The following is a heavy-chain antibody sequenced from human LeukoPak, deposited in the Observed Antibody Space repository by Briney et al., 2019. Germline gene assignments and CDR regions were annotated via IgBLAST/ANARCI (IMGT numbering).Heavy chain of an antibody. V-gene: IGHV3-30*18. D-gene: IGHD4-23*01. CDR1: GFTFSTYG. CDR3: AEEITPYYFYGMDV. J-gene: IGHJ6*04. CDR2: MSYDGSNK. Sequence: GGSLRLSCAASGFTFSTYGMHWVRQAPGKGLEWVAVMSYDGSNKYYADSVKGRFTISRDNSKSTLYLQMNSLRAEDTAVYYCAEEITPYYFYGMDVWGKGTTVTVSS.